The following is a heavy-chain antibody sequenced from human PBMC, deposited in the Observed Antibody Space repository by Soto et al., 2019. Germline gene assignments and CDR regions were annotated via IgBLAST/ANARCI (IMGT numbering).Heavy chain of an antibody. CDR1: GYTFTSYG. J-gene: IGHJ4*02. Sequence: GASVKVSCKASGYTFTSYGISWVRQAPGQGLEWMGWISAYSGNTNYAQKLQGRVTMTTDTSTSTAYMELRSLRSDDTAVYYCARLDSSSSPYYFDYWGQGTLVTVSS. D-gene: IGHD6-6*01. V-gene: IGHV1-18*01. CDR3: ARLDSSSSPYYFDY. CDR2: ISAYSGNT.